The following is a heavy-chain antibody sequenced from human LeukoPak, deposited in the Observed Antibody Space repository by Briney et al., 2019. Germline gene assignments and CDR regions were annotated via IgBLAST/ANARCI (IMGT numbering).Heavy chain of an antibody. V-gene: IGHV6-1*01. Sequence: SQTLSLTRGISGDSVFSNSAAWNWIRQSPSRGLEWLGRTYYRSEWYTDYEVSVKSRITINPDTSKNQFSLQLNSVTPEDTAVYYCARGSSGWYYFDYWGQGTLVTVSS. CDR3: ARGSSGWYYFDY. D-gene: IGHD6-19*01. CDR1: GDSVFSNSAA. J-gene: IGHJ4*02. CDR2: TYYRSEWYT.